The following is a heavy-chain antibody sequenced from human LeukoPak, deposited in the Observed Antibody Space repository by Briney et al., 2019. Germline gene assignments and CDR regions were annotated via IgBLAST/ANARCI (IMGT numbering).Heavy chain of an antibody. CDR2: IGTAGDT. D-gene: IGHD3-3*01. J-gene: IGHJ4*02. CDR1: GFTFSSYD. V-gene: IGHV3-13*01. CDR3: ARGFHYDFWSGSYYFDY. Sequence: GGSLRLSCAASGFTFSSYDMHWVRQATGKGLEWVSAIGTAGDTYYPGSVKGRFTISRENAKNSLYLQMNSLKTEDTAVYYCARGFHYDFWSGSYYFDYWGRGTLVTVSS.